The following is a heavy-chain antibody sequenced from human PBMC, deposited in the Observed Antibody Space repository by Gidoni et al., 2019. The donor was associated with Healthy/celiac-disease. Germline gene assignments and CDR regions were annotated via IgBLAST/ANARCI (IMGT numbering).Heavy chain of an antibody. J-gene: IGHJ4*02. CDR1: GFTFSSYP. CDR2: ISGSGGST. V-gene: IGHV3-23*01. D-gene: IGHD3-22*01. CDR3: AKDPHYYDSSGYENVDY. Sequence: EVQLLESGGGLVQPGGSLRLSCAASGFTFSSYPMSWVRQAPGKGLEWVSAISGSGGSTYYADSVKGRFTISRDNSKNTPYLQMNSLRAEDTAVYYCAKDPHYYDSSGYENVDYWGQGTLVTVSS.